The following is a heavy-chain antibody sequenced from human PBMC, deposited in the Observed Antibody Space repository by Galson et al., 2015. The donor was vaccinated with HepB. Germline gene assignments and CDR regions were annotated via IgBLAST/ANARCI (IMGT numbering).Heavy chain of an antibody. CDR1: GFTFSSYT. D-gene: IGHD2-21*02. V-gene: IGHV3-21*01. CDR2: ISSSSSYI. J-gene: IGHJ6*02. Sequence: SLRLSCAASGFTFSSYTMNWVRQAPGKGLEWVASISSSSSYIYYADSVKGRFTMSRDNAKNSLYMQMNSLRAEDTAVYYCARAPCGGDCYSPDYYYYYGMDVWGQGTTVTVSS. CDR3: ARAPCGGDCYSPDYYYYYGMDV.